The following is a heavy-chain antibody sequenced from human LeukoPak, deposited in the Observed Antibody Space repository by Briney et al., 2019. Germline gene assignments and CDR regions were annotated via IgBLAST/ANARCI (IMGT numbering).Heavy chain of an antibody. CDR1: GGSISSSSYY. CDR3: ARPNLGIAAAGTENYYYMDV. J-gene: IGHJ6*03. Sequence: PSETLSLTCTVSGGSISSSSYYWGRIRQPPGKGLEWIGSIYYSGSTYYNPSLKSRITIPVDTSKNQFPLKLSSVTAADTAVYYCARPNLGIAAAGTENYYYMDVWGKGTTVTISS. CDR2: IYYSGST. V-gene: IGHV4-39*01. D-gene: IGHD6-13*01.